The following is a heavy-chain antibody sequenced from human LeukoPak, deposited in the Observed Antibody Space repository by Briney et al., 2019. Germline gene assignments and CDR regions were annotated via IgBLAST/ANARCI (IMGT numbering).Heavy chain of an antibody. J-gene: IGHJ5*02. V-gene: IGHV1-2*02. Sequence: GASVKVSCKASGYTFTGYYMHWVRQAPGQGLEWMGWINPNSGGTNFAQKFQGRVTMTRDTSISTAYMELSRLRSEDTALYYCAKAQNDNWFDPWGQGTLVTVSS. CDR2: INPNSGGT. CDR1: GYTFTGYY. D-gene: IGHD1-1*01. CDR3: AKAQNDNWFDP.